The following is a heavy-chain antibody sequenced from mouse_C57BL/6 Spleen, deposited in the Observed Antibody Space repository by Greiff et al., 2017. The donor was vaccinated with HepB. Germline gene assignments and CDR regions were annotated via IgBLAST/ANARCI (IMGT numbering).Heavy chain of an antibody. D-gene: IGHD2-5*01. CDR2: IYPRSGNT. Sequence: VQLQESGAELARPGASVKLSCKASGYTFTSYGISWVKQRTGQGLEWIGEIYPRSGNTYYNEKFKGKATLTADKSSSTAYMELRSLTSEDSAVYFCARTGSNYDDFDYWGQGTTLTVSS. CDR3: ARTGSNYDDFDY. V-gene: IGHV1-81*01. J-gene: IGHJ2*01. CDR1: GYTFTSYG.